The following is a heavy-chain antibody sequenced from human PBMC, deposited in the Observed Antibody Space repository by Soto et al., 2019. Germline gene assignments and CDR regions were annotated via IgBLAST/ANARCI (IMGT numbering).Heavy chain of an antibody. D-gene: IGHD3-16*01. J-gene: IGHJ5*02. CDR1: GFIFSAYT. V-gene: IGHV3-21*06. CDR2: ISDDSSYI. CDR3: ATAYNFNH. Sequence: GGSLRLSCAASGFIFSAYTMNWVRQAPGKGLEWLSSISDDSSYIDYADSLRGRFTVSRDNARNSLYLQIDSLGGEDTAVYYCATAYNFNHWGPGTLVTVSS.